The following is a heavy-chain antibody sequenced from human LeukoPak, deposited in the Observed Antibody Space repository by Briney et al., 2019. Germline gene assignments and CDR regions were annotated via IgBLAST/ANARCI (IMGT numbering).Heavy chain of an antibody. V-gene: IGHV4-39*01. J-gene: IGHJ6*03. CDR1: GGSISSSSYY. Sequence: SETLSPTCTVSGGSISSSSYYWGWIRQPPGKGLEWIGSIYYSGSTYYNPSLKSRVTISVDTSKNQFSLKLSSVTAADTAVYYCARQVGSGYPSYYYYYMDVWGKGTTVTISS. CDR2: IYYSGST. D-gene: IGHD3-22*01. CDR3: ARQVGSGYPSYYYYYMDV.